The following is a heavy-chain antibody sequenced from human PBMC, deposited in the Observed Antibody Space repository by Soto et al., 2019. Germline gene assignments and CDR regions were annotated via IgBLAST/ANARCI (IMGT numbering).Heavy chain of an antibody. Sequence: HPGGSLRLSCAASGFTFSSYGMHWVRQAPGKGLEWVAVISYDGSNKYYADSVKGRFTISRDNSKNTLYLQMNSLRAEDTAVCYCAKEVASFHPPYYYGMDVWGQGTTVTVSS. V-gene: IGHV3-30*18. D-gene: IGHD2-15*01. CDR2: ISYDGSNK. J-gene: IGHJ6*02. CDR1: GFTFSSYG. CDR3: AKEVASFHPPYYYGMDV.